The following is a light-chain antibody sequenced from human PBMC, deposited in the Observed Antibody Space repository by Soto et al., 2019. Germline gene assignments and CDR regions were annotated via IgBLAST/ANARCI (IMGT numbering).Light chain of an antibody. J-gene: IGKJ5*01. V-gene: IGKV1-5*01. CDR3: QQYNSPIT. CDR1: QSISSW. Sequence: DIQMTQSPSTLSASVGDRVTITCRASQSISSWLAWYQQKPGKAPKLLIYDASSLESGAPSRFSGSGSGTEFTLTISSLQPDDFATYYCQQYNSPITFGQGTRLEI. CDR2: DAS.